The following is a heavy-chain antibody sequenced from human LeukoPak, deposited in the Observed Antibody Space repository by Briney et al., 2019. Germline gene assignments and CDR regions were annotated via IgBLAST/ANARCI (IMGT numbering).Heavy chain of an antibody. CDR3: AKDQHYYGSCPTQFDY. CDR2: TSSSSSYI. Sequence: PGGSLRLSCVDSGFTFSTYSMNWVRQAPGKGLEWVSSTSSSSSYIYYGDSVKGRFTISRDNAKNSLYLQMNSLRAEDTAVYYCAKDQHYYGSCPTQFDYWGQGTLVTVSS. CDR1: GFTFSTYS. D-gene: IGHD3-10*01. J-gene: IGHJ4*02. V-gene: IGHV3-21*01.